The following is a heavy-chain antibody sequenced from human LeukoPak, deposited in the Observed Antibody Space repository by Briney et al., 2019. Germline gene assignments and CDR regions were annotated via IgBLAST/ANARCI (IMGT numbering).Heavy chain of an antibody. CDR1: GGSISSYY. CDR2: IYYSGST. V-gene: IGHV4-59*01. CDR3: ARDSRIVGATSRFDP. J-gene: IGHJ5*02. D-gene: IGHD1-26*01. Sequence: KTSETLSLTCTVSGGSISSYYWSWIRQPPGKGLEWIGYIYYSGSTNYNPSLKSRVTISVDTSKNQFSLKLSSVTAADTAVYYCARDSRIVGATSRFDPWGQGTLVTVSS.